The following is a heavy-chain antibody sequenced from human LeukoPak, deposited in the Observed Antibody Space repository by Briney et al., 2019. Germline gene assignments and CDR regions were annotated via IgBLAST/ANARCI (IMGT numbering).Heavy chain of an antibody. CDR1: GYSFTSYW. D-gene: IGHD4-23*01. CDR2: IYPGDSDT. J-gene: IGHJ6*03. V-gene: IGHV5-51*01. Sequence: GESLKISCKGSGYSFTSYWIGWVRQMPGKGLEWMGIIYPGDSDTRYSPSFQGQVTISADKSISTAYLQWSSLKASDTAIYYCARHSTVTHYYYYYMDVWGKGTTVTVSS. CDR3: ARHSTVTHYYYYYMDV.